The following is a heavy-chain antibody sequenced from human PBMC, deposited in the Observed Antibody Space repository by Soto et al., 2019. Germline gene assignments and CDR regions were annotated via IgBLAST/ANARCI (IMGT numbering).Heavy chain of an antibody. V-gene: IGHV1-8*01. CDR1: GYTFTSYD. CDR3: ARTTVTMNYYYGMDV. D-gene: IGHD4-17*01. CDR2: MNPNSGNT. Sequence: QVQLVQSGAEVKKPGASVKVSCKASGYTFTSYDINWVRQATGQGLEWLGWMNPNSGNTGYAQKFQGRVTMTRNTSISTAYMELSSLRSEDTAVYYCARTTVTMNYYYGMDVWGQGTTVTVSS. J-gene: IGHJ6*02.